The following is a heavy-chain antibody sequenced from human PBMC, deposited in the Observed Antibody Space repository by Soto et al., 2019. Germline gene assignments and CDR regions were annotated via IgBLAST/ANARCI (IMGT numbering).Heavy chain of an antibody. V-gene: IGHV4-4*02. Sequence: PSETLSLTCAVSGGSISSSNWWSWVRQPPGKGLEWIGEIYYSGSTNYNPSLKSRVTISVDTSKNQFSLKLSSVTAADTAVYYCARSVSSSWWDWFDPWGQGTLVTVSS. CDR2: IYYSGST. CDR3: ARSVSSSWWDWFDP. D-gene: IGHD6-13*01. J-gene: IGHJ5*02. CDR1: GGSISSSNW.